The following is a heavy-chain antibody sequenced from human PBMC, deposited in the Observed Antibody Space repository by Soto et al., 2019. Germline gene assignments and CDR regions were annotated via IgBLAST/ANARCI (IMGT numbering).Heavy chain of an antibody. CDR2: INHSGST. D-gene: IGHD3-10*01. J-gene: IGHJ4*02. CDR3: ARRFITMVRGVRAHYFDY. V-gene: IGHV4-34*01. Sequence: SETLSLSCAVYGGSFSGYYWSWIRQPPGKGLEWIGEINHSGSTNYNPSLKSRVTISVDTSKNQFSLKLSSVTAADTAVYYCARRFITMVRGVRAHYFDYWGQGTLVTSPQ. CDR1: GGSFSGYY.